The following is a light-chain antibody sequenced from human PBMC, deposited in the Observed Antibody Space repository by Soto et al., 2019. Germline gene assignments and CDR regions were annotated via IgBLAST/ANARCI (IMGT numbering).Light chain of an antibody. V-gene: IGLV2-14*01. CDR2: DVS. J-gene: IGLJ2*01. CDR3: SSYTSGITSVV. CDR1: SSDVGGYNY. Sequence: QSVLTQPASVSGSPGQSITISCTGTSSDVGGYNYVSWYQQHPGKAPKLMIYDVSNRPSGVSNRFSGSKSGNAASLTISGLQAEDEADYYCSSYTSGITSVVFGGGTKLTVL.